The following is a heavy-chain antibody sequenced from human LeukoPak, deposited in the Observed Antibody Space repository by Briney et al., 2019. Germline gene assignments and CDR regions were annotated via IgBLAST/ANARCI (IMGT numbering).Heavy chain of an antibody. D-gene: IGHD6-13*01. CDR2: IYSGGST. Sequence: GGSLRLSCAASGFTVSNNYMSWVRQAPGKGLEWVSVIYSGGSTYYADSVKGRFTISRDNSKNPLYLQMNSLRAEDTAVYYCASWSPWIAAAGAGVYWGQGTLVTVSS. V-gene: IGHV3-66*01. CDR3: ASWSPWIAAAGAGVY. CDR1: GFTVSNNY. J-gene: IGHJ4*02.